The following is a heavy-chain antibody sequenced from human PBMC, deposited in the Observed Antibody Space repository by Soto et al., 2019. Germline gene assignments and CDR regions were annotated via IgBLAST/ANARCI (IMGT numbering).Heavy chain of an antibody. Sequence: GGSLRLSCAASGFTVSSNYMSWVRQAPGKGLEWVSVIYSGGSTYYADSVKGRFTISRDNSKNTLYLQMNSLRAEDTAVYYCAREVPYCTNGVCYTSDYWGQGTLVTVSS. CDR3: AREVPYCTNGVCYTSDY. CDR1: GFTVSSNY. V-gene: IGHV3-53*01. D-gene: IGHD2-8*01. CDR2: IYSGGST. J-gene: IGHJ4*02.